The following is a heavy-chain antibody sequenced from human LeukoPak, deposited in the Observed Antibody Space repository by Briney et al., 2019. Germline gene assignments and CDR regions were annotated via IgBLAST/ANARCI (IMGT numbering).Heavy chain of an antibody. Sequence: GGSLRLSCAASEFTFSDYYMSWIRQAPGKGLEWVSYISSSGSTIYYADSVKGRFTISRDNAKNSLYLQMNSLRAEDTAVYYCARDGLRSSGWYWGFDYWGQGTLVTVSS. V-gene: IGHV3-11*04. D-gene: IGHD6-19*01. CDR1: EFTFSDYY. CDR3: ARDGLRSSGWYWGFDY. CDR2: ISSSGSTI. J-gene: IGHJ4*02.